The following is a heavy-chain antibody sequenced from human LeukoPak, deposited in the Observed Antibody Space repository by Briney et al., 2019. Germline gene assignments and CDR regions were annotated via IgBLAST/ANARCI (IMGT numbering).Heavy chain of an antibody. Sequence: ASVKVSCKASGYTFTGYYMHWVRQAPGQGLEWMGWTNPNSGGTNYAQKFQGRVTMTRDTSISTAYMELSRLRSDDTAVYYCARALGYCSGGSCYSFGYWGQGTLVTVSS. J-gene: IGHJ4*02. V-gene: IGHV1-2*02. CDR2: TNPNSGGT. CDR3: ARALGYCSGGSCYSFGY. D-gene: IGHD2-15*01. CDR1: GYTFTGYY.